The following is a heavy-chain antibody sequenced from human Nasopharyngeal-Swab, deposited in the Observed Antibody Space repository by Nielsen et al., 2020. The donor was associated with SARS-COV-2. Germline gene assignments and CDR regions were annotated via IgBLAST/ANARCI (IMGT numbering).Heavy chain of an antibody. CDR2: IYHSGST. CDR1: GGSISSSNW. V-gene: IGHV4-4*02. J-gene: IGHJ6*03. D-gene: IGHD6-19*01. Sequence: SETLSLTCAVSGGSISSSNWWSWVRQPPGKGLEYIGEIYHSGSTNYNPSLKSRVTISVDKSKNQFSLKLSSVTAADTAVYYCARVKREWLGIYYYYMDVWGKGTTVTVS. CDR3: ARVKREWLGIYYYYMDV.